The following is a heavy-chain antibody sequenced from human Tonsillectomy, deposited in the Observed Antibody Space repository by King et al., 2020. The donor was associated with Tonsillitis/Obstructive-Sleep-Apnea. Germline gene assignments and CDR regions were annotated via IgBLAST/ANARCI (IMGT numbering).Heavy chain of an antibody. V-gene: IGHV1-46*01. J-gene: IGHJ4*02. CDR1: GYTFTSYY. D-gene: IGHD5-18*01. CDR2: INPSGGST. CDR3: ARVAETAMVTMGYYFDY. Sequence: QLVQSGAEVKKPGASVKVSCKASGYTFTSYYMHWVRQATGQGLEWMGIINPSGGSTSYAQKFQGRVTMTRDTSTSTVYMELSSLRSEDTAVYYCARVAETAMVTMGYYFDYWGQGTLVTVSS.